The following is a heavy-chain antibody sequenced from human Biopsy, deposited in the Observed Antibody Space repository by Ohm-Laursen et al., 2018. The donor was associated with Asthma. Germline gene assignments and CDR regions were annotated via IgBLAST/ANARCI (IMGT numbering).Heavy chain of an antibody. CDR3: ARDVMEWYLPAFDF. Sequence: SLRLSCTASGSTFRSYAMHWVRQAPGKGLEWVAVGGSYYDGGLKYYADSVNGRFTVSRDDSRNTLYLQMNSLRPDDTAVYYCARDVMEWYLPAFDFWGQGTLVTVSS. J-gene: IGHJ4*02. D-gene: IGHD3-3*01. CDR2: GGSYYDGGLK. V-gene: IGHV3-30-3*01. CDR1: GSTFRSYA.